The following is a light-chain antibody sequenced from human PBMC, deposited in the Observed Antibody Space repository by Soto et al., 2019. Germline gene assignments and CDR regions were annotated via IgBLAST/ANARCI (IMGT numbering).Light chain of an antibody. V-gene: IGLV2-14*01. J-gene: IGLJ1*01. CDR3: TSYTSSSTLDV. Sequence: QSVLTQPASVSGSPGQSITISCTGTSSDVGGYNYVSWYQQHPGKAPKLMIYEVSNRPLGVSNRFSGSKSGNTASLTISGLQAEDEADYYGTSYTSSSTLDVVGTGTKVT. CDR1: SSDVGGYNY. CDR2: EVS.